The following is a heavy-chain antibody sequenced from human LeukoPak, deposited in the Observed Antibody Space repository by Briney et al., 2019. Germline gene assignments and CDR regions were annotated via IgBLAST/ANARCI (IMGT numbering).Heavy chain of an antibody. D-gene: IGHD3-22*01. V-gene: IGHV5-51*01. CDR1: GXNFNAYW. J-gene: IGHJ3*01. CDR3: ARPNITSYYDSRGYDAFDV. CDR2: IYPDDCDT. Sequence: GESLKISCKGSGXNFNAYWIAWVRQMPGKGVECMGIIYPDDCDTRYSPSFQGQITISADKSVSIAYLQWSSLKASDTAMYYCARPNITSYYDSRGYDAFDVWGQGTMVIVSS.